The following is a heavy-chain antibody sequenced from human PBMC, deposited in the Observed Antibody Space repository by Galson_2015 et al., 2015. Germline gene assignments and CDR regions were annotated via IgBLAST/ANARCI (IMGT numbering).Heavy chain of an antibody. CDR1: GFTASSNY. D-gene: IGHD2-21*02. CDR2: LSKTDTA. J-gene: IGHJ4*02. CDR3: ARDGGPATGGLDCHY. V-gene: IGHV3-53*01. Sequence: SLRLSCAASGFTASSNYMAWFRQAPGKGLEWVSVLSKTDTAYYVDSVRGRFTISRDNSKNTVSLQMDSLRVEDTAIYYCARDGGPATGGLDCHYWGQGTRVTVSS.